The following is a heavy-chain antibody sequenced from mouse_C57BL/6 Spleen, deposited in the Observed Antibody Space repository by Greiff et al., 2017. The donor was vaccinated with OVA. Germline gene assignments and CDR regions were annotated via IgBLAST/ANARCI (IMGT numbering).Heavy chain of an antibody. V-gene: IGHV1-52*01. J-gene: IGHJ2*01. CDR2: IDPSDSET. Sequence: VQLQQSGAELVRPGSSVKLSCKASGYTFTSYWMHWVKQRPIQGLEWIGNIDPSDSETHYNQKFKDKATLTVDKSSSTAYMQLSSLTSEDSAVYYCARIYDGYTYYFDYWGQGTTLTVSS. CDR1: GYTFTSYW. CDR3: ARIYDGYTYYFDY. D-gene: IGHD2-3*01.